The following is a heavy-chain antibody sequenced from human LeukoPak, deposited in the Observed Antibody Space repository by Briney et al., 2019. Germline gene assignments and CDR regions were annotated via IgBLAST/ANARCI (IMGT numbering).Heavy chain of an antibody. CDR1: GFTFSSYA. D-gene: IGHD1-26*01. Sequence: GGSLRLSCAASGFTFSSYAMHWVRQAPGKGLEWVAVISYDGSNKYYADSVKGRFTISRDNSKNTLYLQMNSLRAEDTAVYYCARGPVPGYSGSYYFDYWGQGTLVTVSS. CDR3: ARGPVPGYSGSYYFDY. CDR2: ISYDGSNK. J-gene: IGHJ4*02. V-gene: IGHV3-30-3*01.